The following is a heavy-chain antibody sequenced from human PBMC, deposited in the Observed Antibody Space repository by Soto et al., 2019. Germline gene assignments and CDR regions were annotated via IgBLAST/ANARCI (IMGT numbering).Heavy chain of an antibody. J-gene: IGHJ6*02. Sequence: PSETLSLTCTVSGGSISSYYWRWIRQSPGKGLEWIGYMYYSGITNYNPPHYNPSLKSRVTISVDTSKSHFSLKLTSLTAADTAVYYCARVPPEGVGGMDVWGQGTTVTVSS. D-gene: IGHD3-16*01. CDR3: ARVPPEGVGGMDV. CDR2: MYYSGIT. V-gene: IGHV4-59*01. CDR1: GGSISSYY.